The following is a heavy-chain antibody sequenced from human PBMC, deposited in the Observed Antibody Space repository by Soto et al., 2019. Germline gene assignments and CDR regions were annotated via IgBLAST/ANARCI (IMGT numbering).Heavy chain of an antibody. V-gene: IGHV4-39*01. J-gene: IGHJ5*02. CDR1: GGSISSGSYY. Sequence: QLQLQESGPGLVKPSETLSLTCTVSGGSISSGSYYWGWIRQPPGKGLEWIGTIYYTGSTYYNPSLKSRVTISVDTSKNQFSLKLSSVTVADTAVYYCARQGGVVGSYNWFDPWGQGTLVTVSS. CDR2: IYYTGST. D-gene: IGHD3-22*01. CDR3: ARQGGVVGSYNWFDP.